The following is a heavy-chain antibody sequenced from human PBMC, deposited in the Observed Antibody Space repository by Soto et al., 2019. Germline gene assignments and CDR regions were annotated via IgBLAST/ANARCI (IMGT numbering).Heavy chain of an antibody. CDR3: ASGRSSSSEELGYYFDY. D-gene: IGHD6-6*01. J-gene: IGHJ4*02. CDR2: INHSGST. CDR1: GGSFSGYY. V-gene: IGHV4-34*01. Sequence: SETLSLTCAVYGGSFSGYYWSWIRQPPGKGLEWIGEINHSGSTNYNPSLKSRVTISVDTSKNQFSLKLSSVTAADTAVYYCASGRSSSSEELGYYFDYWGQGTLVTVSS.